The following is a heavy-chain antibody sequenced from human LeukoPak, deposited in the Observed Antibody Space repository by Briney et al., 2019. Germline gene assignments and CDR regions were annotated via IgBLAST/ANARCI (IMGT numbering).Heavy chain of an antibody. CDR3: ARAPESWYSSSWYYFDY. D-gene: IGHD6-13*01. Sequence: GGSLRLSCAASGFTFSSYAMHWVRQAPGKGLEWVAVISYDGSNKYYADSVKGRFTISRDNSKNTLYLQMNSLRAEDTAVYYCARAPESWYSSSWYYFDYWGQGTLVTVSS. CDR1: GFTFSSYA. J-gene: IGHJ4*02. V-gene: IGHV3-30*04. CDR2: ISYDGSNK.